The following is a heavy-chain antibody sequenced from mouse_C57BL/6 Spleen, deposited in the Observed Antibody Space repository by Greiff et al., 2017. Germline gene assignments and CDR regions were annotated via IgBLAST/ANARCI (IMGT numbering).Heavy chain of an antibody. J-gene: IGHJ2*01. Sequence: VKLQESGAELVKPGASVKMSCKASGYTFTSYWITWVKQRPGQGLEWIGDIYPGSGSTTYNEEFKSKATLTVDTSSSTAYMQLSSLTSEDSAVYYCARSITTVVAFDYWGQGTTLTVSS. CDR2: IYPGSGST. CDR3: ARSITTVVAFDY. V-gene: IGHV1-55*01. D-gene: IGHD1-1*01. CDR1: GYTFTSYW.